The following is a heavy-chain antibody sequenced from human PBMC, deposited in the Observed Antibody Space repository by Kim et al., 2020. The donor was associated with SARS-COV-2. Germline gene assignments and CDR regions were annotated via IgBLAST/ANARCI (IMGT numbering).Heavy chain of an antibody. CDR1: GYTFTTYS. CDR2: ISTNTGNP. V-gene: IGHV7-4-1*02. D-gene: IGHD6-19*01. J-gene: IGHJ4*01. CDR3: ARENAAGTIGIVF. Sequence: ASVKVSCKASGYTFTTYSMNWVRQAPGQGLEWMGWISTNTGNPTYAQGFTGRFVFSLDTSVSTAYLQISSLKAEDTVVYYCARENAAGTIGIVFWGQEPWSPFPQ.